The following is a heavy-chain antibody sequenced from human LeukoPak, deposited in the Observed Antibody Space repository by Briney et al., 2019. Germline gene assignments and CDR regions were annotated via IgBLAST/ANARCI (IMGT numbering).Heavy chain of an antibody. V-gene: IGHV1-18*01. J-gene: IGHJ4*02. CDR1: GYTFTSYG. CDR3: ARYYYGSGSYRRARALDY. D-gene: IGHD3-10*01. Sequence: GASVKVSCKASGYTFTSYGISWVRQAPGQGLEWMGWISAYNGNTNYAQKLQGRVTMTTDTSTSTAYMELRSLRSDDTAVYYCARYYYGSGSYRRARALDYWGQGTLVTVSS. CDR2: ISAYNGNT.